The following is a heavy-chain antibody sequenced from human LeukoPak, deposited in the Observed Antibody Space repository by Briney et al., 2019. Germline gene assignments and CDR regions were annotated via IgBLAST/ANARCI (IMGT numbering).Heavy chain of an antibody. CDR1: GFTFSSYW. CDR3: ARDGVYRSSAPDY. V-gene: IGHV3-7*01. Sequence: GGSLRLSCAASGFTFSSYWMSWVRQAPGKGLEWVANIKQDGSEKYYVDSVKGRFTISRDNAKNSLYLQMNSLRAEDTAVYYCARDGVYRSSAPDYWGQGTLVTVSS. D-gene: IGHD2-8*01. J-gene: IGHJ4*02. CDR2: IKQDGSEK.